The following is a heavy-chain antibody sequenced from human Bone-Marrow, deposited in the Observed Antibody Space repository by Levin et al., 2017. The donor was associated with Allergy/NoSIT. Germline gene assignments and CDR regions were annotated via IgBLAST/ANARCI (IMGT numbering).Heavy chain of an antibody. V-gene: IGHV3-21*01. J-gene: IGHJ5*02. Sequence: GGSLRLSCAASGFIFSSYSMNWVRQAPGKGLEWVSSISSGSSYIYYADSVKGRFTISRDNAKNSMYLDMNSLRAEDTAVYYCARDLLVALRAYEKNWFDPWGQGTLVTVSS. D-gene: IGHD3-22*01. CDR2: ISSGSSYI. CDR3: ARDLLVALRAYEKNWFDP. CDR1: GFIFSSYS.